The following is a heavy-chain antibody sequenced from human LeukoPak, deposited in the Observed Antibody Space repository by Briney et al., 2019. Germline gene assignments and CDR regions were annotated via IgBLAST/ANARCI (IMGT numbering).Heavy chain of an antibody. J-gene: IGHJ4*02. Sequence: TGGSLRLSCAASGFTLGDYYMSWFRQAPGKGLEWVSYISSSGSTIYYADSVKGRLTISRHNAKNSLYLQMSSLRAEDTAVYYCARDTVLTGYYYFDYWGQGTLVTVSS. CDR3: ARDTVLTGYYYFDY. CDR2: ISSSGSTI. V-gene: IGHV3-11*04. CDR1: GFTLGDYY. D-gene: IGHD3-9*01.